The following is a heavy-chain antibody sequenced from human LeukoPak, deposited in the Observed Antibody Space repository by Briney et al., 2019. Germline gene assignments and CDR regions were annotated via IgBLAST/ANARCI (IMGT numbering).Heavy chain of an antibody. CDR1: GFTFSSYS. CDR2: IYYSGST. J-gene: IGHJ4*02. V-gene: IGHV4-34*01. D-gene: IGHD1-26*01. Sequence: SCAASGFTFSSYSMNWVRQAPGKGLEWIASIYYSGSTNYNPSLKSRVTISADTSKNQFSLKLSSVTAADTAMYYCARARSYYESSDYWGQGTLVTVSS. CDR3: ARARSYYESSDY.